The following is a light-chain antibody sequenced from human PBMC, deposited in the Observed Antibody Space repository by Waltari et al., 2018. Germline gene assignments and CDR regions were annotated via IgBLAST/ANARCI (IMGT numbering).Light chain of an antibody. J-gene: IGLJ1*01. CDR2: GKN. V-gene: IGLV3-19*01. CDR1: SLRSYY. Sequence: RITCQGDSLRSYYASWYQQKPGQAPVLVIYGKNNRPSGIPDRFSGSSSGNTASLTITGAQAEDEADYYCNSRDSSGNHIVFGTGTKVTVL. CDR3: NSRDSSGNHIV.